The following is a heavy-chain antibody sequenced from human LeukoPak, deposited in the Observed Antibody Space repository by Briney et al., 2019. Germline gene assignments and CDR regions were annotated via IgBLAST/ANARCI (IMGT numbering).Heavy chain of an antibody. J-gene: IGHJ4*02. D-gene: IGHD3-22*01. CDR2: ISGSGGST. V-gene: IGHV3-23*01. Sequence: GGSLRLSCAASGFTFSSYAMSWVRQAPGKGLEWVSAISGSGGSTYYADSVKGRFTISRDNSKNTLYLQMNSLRAEDTAVYYCAKCYYYDSSGYFLAGCYFNYWGQGTLVTVSS. CDR1: GFTFSSYA. CDR3: AKCYYYDSSGYFLAGCYFNY.